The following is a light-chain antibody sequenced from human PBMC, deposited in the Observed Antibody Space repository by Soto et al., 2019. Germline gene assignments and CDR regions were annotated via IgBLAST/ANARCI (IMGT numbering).Light chain of an antibody. Sequence: EIDITQYPATLSVSPGERATLSCRASQSLGTNLAWFQQKPGQVPRLLIHGASTRATGIPARFSGSGSGTDFTLTISSLQSEDFAVYYCQQYNQWPRTFGQGTKV. CDR3: QQYNQWPRT. V-gene: IGKV3-15*01. CDR2: GAS. J-gene: IGKJ1*01. CDR1: QSLGTN.